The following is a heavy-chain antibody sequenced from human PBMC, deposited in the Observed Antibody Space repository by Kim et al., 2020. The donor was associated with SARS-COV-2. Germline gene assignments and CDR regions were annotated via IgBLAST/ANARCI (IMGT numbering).Heavy chain of an antibody. Sequence: GGSLRLSCAASGFTFNSYAMHWVRQAPGRGLEWLALISYDGSNKNYADSVKGRLTISRDNSDNTLYLQMNSLRPEDTALYYCAANPYGGNALGGHYWGQGIQVTVSS. CDR3: AANPYGGNALGGHY. V-gene: IGHV3-30*04. CDR2: ISYDGSNK. D-gene: IGHD4-17*01. J-gene: IGHJ4*02. CDR1: GFTFNSYA.